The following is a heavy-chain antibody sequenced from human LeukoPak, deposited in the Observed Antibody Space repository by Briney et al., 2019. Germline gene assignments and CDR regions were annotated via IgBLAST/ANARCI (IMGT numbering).Heavy chain of an antibody. CDR1: GFTFSSYW. J-gene: IGHJ3*02. Sequence: PGGSLRLSCAASGFTFSSYWMHWVRQAPGKGLVWVSRINSDGSSTYYADSVKGRFTISRDNSKNTLYLQMHSLRAEDTAVYYCARGSSGHDAFDIWGQGTIVSVSS. CDR2: INSDGSST. V-gene: IGHV3-74*01. CDR3: ARGSSGHDAFDI. D-gene: IGHD6-19*01.